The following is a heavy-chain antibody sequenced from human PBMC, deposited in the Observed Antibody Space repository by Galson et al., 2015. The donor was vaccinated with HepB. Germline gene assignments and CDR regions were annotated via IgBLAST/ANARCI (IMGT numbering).Heavy chain of an antibody. Sequence: SLRLSGAASGFSFSSYGMHWVRQAPGKGLEWVAVIWYDGSDKYYADSVKGRFTIFRDNSKNTLYLQMNSLRAEDTAVYYRARDLGVMVRSPGAKDVWGKGTTVTVSS. CDR2: IWYDGSDK. J-gene: IGHJ6*04. V-gene: IGHV3-33*01. D-gene: IGHD3-10*01. CDR3: ARDLGVMVRSPGAKDV. CDR1: GFSFSSYG.